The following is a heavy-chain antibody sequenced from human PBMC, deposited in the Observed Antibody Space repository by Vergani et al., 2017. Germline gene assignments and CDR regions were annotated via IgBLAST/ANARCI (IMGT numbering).Heavy chain of an antibody. Sequence: QLQLQESGPGLVKPSETLSLTCAVHGGSFSGYYCSWIRQPPGKGLEWIGEINYSGSTNYNPSLKSRVTISVDTSKNQFSLKLSTVTAADTAVYYCARGAPVKYQLLWDYYYYYMDVWGKGTTVTVSS. CDR3: ARGAPVKYQLLWDYYYYYMDV. D-gene: IGHD2-2*01. V-gene: IGHV4-34*01. CDR1: GGSFSGYY. J-gene: IGHJ6*03. CDR2: INYSGST.